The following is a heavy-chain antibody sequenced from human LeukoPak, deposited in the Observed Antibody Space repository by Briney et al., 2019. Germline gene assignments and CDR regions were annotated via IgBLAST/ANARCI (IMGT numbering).Heavy chain of an antibody. J-gene: IGHJ4*02. D-gene: IGHD1-26*01. V-gene: IGHV3-48*04. CDR3: ARESILGTTTDYFDY. CDR2: ISRITGGI. CDR1: GFTASSYT. Sequence: GGSLRLSCEAAGFTASSYTMNWVRQAPGKGLEWVSLISRITGGIYYADSVRGRFTISRDSAKTSVYLQMNSLRAEDTAIYYCARESILGTTTDYFDYWGQGTRVIVSS.